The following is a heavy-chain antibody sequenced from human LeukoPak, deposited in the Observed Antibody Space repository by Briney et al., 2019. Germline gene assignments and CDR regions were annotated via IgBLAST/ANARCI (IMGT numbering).Heavy chain of an antibody. D-gene: IGHD6-19*01. V-gene: IGHV4-34*01. CDR3: AGVAVAGQGAFEI. CDR1: GGSFSGYY. Sequence: SETLSLTCAVHGGSFSGYYWSWIRQPPGKGQEWIGEIKHSGSTNYNPSLKSRVTISVDTSKNQFSLKLSSVTAADTAVYYCAGVAVAGQGAFEIWGQGTMVTVSS. J-gene: IGHJ3*02. CDR2: IKHSGST.